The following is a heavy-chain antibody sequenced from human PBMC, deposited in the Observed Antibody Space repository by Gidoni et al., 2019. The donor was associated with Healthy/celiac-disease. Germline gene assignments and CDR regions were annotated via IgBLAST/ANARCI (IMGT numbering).Heavy chain of an antibody. Sequence: VHLVASGGVLFQPGWSLSLSFPASGLTFSSYSMNWVRQAPGKGLEWCSYISSSSSTIYYADSVKGRFTISRDNAKNSLYLQMNSLRDEDTDVYYCAGGSGSYYNLFDYWGQGTLVTVSS. CDR2: ISSSSSTI. V-gene: IGHV3-48*02. CDR3: AGGSGSYYNLFDY. J-gene: IGHJ4*02. CDR1: GLTFSSYS. D-gene: IGHD3-10*01.